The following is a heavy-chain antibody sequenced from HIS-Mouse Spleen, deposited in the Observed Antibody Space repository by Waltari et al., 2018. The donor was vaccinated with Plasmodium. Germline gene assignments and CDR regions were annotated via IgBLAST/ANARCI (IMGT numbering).Heavy chain of an antibody. V-gene: IGHV4-34*01. D-gene: IGHD3-9*01. CDR1: GGSFSGYY. CDR3: ARAPIRDAFDI. J-gene: IGHJ3*02. Sequence: QVQLQQWGAGLLKPSETLSLTCAVYGGSFSGYYWSWIRPPPGKGLEWIGEINHSGSTNNNPSLKGRVTISLDTSKNQFSLKLGSGTAADTAVYYCARAPIRDAFDIWGQGTMVTVSS. CDR2: INHSGST.